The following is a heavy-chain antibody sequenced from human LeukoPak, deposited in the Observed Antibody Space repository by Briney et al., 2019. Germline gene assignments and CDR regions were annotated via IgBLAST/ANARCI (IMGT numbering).Heavy chain of an antibody. CDR2: IRYDGSNK. V-gene: IGHV3-30*02. CDR3: ARVLRYCSGGNCYSGGLGYMDV. D-gene: IGHD2-15*01. Sequence: GGSLRLSCAASGFTFSSYGMHWVRQAPGKGLEWVAFIRYDGSNKYYTDSVKGRFTISRDNAKNSLFLQMNSLRAEDTAVYYCARVLRYCSGGNCYSGGLGYMDVWGRGTTVTISS. J-gene: IGHJ6*03. CDR1: GFTFSSYG.